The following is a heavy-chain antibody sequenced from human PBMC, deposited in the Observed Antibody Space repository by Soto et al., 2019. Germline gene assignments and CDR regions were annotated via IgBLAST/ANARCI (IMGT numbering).Heavy chain of an antibody. CDR3: ARDPTSYCATVDFDS. V-gene: IGHV3-33*01. J-gene: IGHJ4*02. CDR1: GFSFKNHG. CDR2: IWYDGSSQ. Sequence: QVQLVESGGGVVQPGTSLRLSCAASGFSFKNHGMHWVRQAPGKGLEWVAVIWYDGSSQYYADSVKGRFIISRDNSKNTLSLEMNSLRADDTAVYYCARDPTSYCATVDFDSWGQGTLVTVSS. D-gene: IGHD2-21*01.